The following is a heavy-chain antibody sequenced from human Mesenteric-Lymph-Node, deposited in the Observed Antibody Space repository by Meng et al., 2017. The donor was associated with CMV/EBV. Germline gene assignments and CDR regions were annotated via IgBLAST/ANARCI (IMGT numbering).Heavy chain of an antibody. J-gene: IGHJ4*02. CDR3: AREAWTPRSGRLYYFDD. Sequence: SVKVSCKASGGSFSNYYISWVRQAPGQGLEWMGGITPFSALPDYAQSFQGLEGRFRQPRVTITTDESRRTVYLQLNSLRSGDTAVYYCAREAWTPRSGRLYYFDDWGLGTLVTVSS. V-gene: IGHV1-69*05. CDR2: ITPFSALP. CDR1: GGSFSNYY. D-gene: IGHD3/OR15-3a*01.